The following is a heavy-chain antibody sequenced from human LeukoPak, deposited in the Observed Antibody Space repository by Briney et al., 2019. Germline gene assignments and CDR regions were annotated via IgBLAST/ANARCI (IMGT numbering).Heavy chain of an antibody. V-gene: IGHV1-2*02. Sequence: ASVKVSCKASGYTFTGYYMHWVRQAPGQGLEWMGWINPNSGGTNYAQKFQGRVTMTRDTSISTAYMELSRLRSDDTAVYYCAREGSSWPPSYYYYMDVWGKGTTVTVSS. D-gene: IGHD6-13*01. J-gene: IGHJ6*03. CDR3: AREGSSWPPSYYYYMDV. CDR2: INPNSGGT. CDR1: GYTFTGYY.